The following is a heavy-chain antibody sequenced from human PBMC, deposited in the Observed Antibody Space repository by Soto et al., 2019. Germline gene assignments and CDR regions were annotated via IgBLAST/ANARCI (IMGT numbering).Heavy chain of an antibody. Sequence: LSLTCTVSGGSISSYYWSWIRQPPGKGLEWIGYIYYSGSTNYNPSLKSRVTISVDTSKNQFSLKLSSVTAADTAVYYCARSYDFWSGYPDYWGQGTLVTVSS. V-gene: IGHV4-59*01. D-gene: IGHD3-3*01. CDR2: IYYSGST. CDR1: GGSISSYY. CDR3: ARSYDFWSGYPDY. J-gene: IGHJ4*02.